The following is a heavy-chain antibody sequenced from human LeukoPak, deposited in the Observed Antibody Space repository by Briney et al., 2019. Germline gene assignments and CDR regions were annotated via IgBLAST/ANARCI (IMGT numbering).Heavy chain of an antibody. CDR2: IIPIFGTA. J-gene: IGHJ4*02. D-gene: IGHD6-19*01. V-gene: IGHV1-69*05. CDR1: GGTFSNYA. CDR3: ARGLSSGWYSY. Sequence: SVKVSCKASGGTFSNYAIGWVRQAPGQGLEWMGGIIPIFGTANYAQKFQGRVTITRDTSASTAYMELSSLRSEDTAVYYCARGLSSGWYSYWGQGTLVTVSS.